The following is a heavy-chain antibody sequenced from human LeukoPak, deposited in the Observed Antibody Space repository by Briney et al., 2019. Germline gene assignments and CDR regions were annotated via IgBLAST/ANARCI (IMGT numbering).Heavy chain of an antibody. J-gene: IGHJ6*03. CDR1: GFTFSDYY. Sequence: GGSLRLSCAASGFTFSDYYMFWIRQVPGKGLEWVSYITDSGTSTYYADSVKGRFTISRDNADNSLYLQMDSLRVEDTGLYYCARRSDYYDSSGYGSYYYYMDVWGKGTTVTVSS. CDR3: ARRSDYYDSSGYGSYYYYMDV. CDR2: ITDSGTST. D-gene: IGHD3-22*01. V-gene: IGHV3-11*04.